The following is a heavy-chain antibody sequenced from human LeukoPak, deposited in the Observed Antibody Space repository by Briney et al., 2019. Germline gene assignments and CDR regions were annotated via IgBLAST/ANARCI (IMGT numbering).Heavy chain of an antibody. V-gene: IGHV5-51*01. Sequence: GESLKISCKSSGYSFTNYWIGWVRQMPGKSLEWMGIIYPGDSDTRYSPSFQGQVTISADKSIGTAFLQWSRLKASDTAMYYCARRGVNDPFDFWGQGTMVTVS. D-gene: IGHD2-8*01. CDR2: IYPGDSDT. CDR1: GYSFTNYW. J-gene: IGHJ3*01. CDR3: ARRGVNDPFDF.